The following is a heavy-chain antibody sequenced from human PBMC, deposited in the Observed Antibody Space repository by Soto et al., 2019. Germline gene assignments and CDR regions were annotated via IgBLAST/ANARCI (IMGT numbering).Heavy chain of an antibody. D-gene: IGHD1-1*01. CDR2: IDPSGGGT. V-gene: IGHV1-46*01. CDR3: ARDGNNFNFDY. J-gene: IGHJ4*02. CDR1: GYTLPRYY. Sequence: ASVKVSCKSSGYTLPRYYMHWVRQAPGQGLEWKGRIDPSGGGTIHAQSFDGRVAMTRDTSTSTDNKEQSSLKSDDTAVYYCARDGNNFNFDYWGQGTVVTVSS.